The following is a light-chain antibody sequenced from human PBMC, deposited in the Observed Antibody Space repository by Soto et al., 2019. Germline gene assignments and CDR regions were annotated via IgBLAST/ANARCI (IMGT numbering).Light chain of an antibody. CDR1: SSDVGTYNL. CDR3: CLYARSSSFWV. J-gene: IGLJ3*02. Sequence: QSALTQPASVSGSPGQSITISCTGASSDVGTYNLVSWYQQHPSKPPTLIIYEGIKRPSGVSNRFAGSMSGNTASLTVFGLQAEDEADYFCCLYARSSSFWVFGGGTQLTVL. V-gene: IGLV2-23*01. CDR2: EGI.